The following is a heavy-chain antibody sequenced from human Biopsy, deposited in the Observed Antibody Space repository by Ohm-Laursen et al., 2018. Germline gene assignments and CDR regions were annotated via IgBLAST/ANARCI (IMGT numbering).Heavy chain of an antibody. CDR2: VWYDGTNE. CDR3: SRGLSSGWYGYFDV. J-gene: IGHJ2*01. Sequence: SLRLSCTAPGFILGHYAMHWVRQAPGKGLEWISLVWYDGTNEDYADSVKGRFTISRDNSKHTLYLQINTLTLEDTAFYYCSRGLSSGWYGYFDVWGRGTLVTVSS. CDR1: GFILGHYA. V-gene: IGHV3-33*01. D-gene: IGHD6-19*01.